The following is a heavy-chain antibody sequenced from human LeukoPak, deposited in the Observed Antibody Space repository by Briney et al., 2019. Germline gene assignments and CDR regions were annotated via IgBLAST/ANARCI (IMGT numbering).Heavy chain of an antibody. CDR1: GGSISSTNW. CDR2: VHLNGRT. V-gene: IGHV4-4*02. J-gene: IGHJ4*02. Sequence: PSETLSLTCGVSGGSISSTNWWTWVRQPPGKGLEWIGEVHLNGRTNDNPSLRSRLTMSVDLSENHISLKLASVTAADTAVYYCAREGGPPRPLNYAGKGIVATVSS. CDR3: AREGGPPRPLNY.